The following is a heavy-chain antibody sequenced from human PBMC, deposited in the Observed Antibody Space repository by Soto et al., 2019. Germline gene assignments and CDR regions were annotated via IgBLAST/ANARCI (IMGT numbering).Heavy chain of an antibody. V-gene: IGHV1-69*05. CDR3: ARDTRFLEWLLYLYYYGMDV. CDR2: IIPIFGTA. Sequence: SVKVSCKASGGTFSSYAISWVRQAPGQGLEWMGGIIPIFGTANYAQKLQGRVTMTTDTSTSTAYMELRSLRSDDTAVYYCARDTRFLEWLLYLYYYGMDVWGQGTTVTVSS. D-gene: IGHD3-3*01. CDR1: GGTFSSYA. J-gene: IGHJ6*02.